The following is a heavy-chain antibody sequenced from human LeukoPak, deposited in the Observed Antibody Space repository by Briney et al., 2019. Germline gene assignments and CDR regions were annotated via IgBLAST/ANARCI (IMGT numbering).Heavy chain of an antibody. V-gene: IGHV3-7*03. CDR1: GFTFTNSW. J-gene: IGHJ4*02. CDR3: ARVASNYDFDY. Sequence: GGSLRLSCGASGFTFTNSWMAWVRQAPGKGLEWVATIRPDGGETNYVDSVKGRFTISRDNAQNSLYLQMNSLRAEDTALYYCARVASNYDFDYWGQGTLVSVSS. CDR2: IRPDGGET. D-gene: IGHD4-11*01.